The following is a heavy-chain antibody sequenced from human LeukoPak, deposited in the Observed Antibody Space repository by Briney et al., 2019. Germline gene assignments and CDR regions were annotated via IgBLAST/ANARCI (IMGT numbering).Heavy chain of an antibody. Sequence: PGGSLRLSCAASGFTFSSYEMNWVRQAPGKGLEWVSYISSSGSTIYYADSVKGRFTISRDNVKNSLYLQMNSLRAEDTAVYYCASSYWYFDLWGRGTLVTVSS. V-gene: IGHV3-48*03. J-gene: IGHJ2*01. CDR2: ISSSGSTI. CDR1: GFTFSSYE. CDR3: ASSYWYFDL.